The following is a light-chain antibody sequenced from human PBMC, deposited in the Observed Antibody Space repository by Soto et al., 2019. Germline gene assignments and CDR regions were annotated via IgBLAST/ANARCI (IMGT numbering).Light chain of an antibody. CDR3: QESYSPFWGT. Sequence: EIVLTQSPGTLSLSPGETATLSCRASQSLTSSYLAWYQQRPGQAPSLLIYGVSSRATGIPDRFSGSGSGTDFTLTISSLQPEDSATYYCQESYSPFWGTCSQGTKVDIK. J-gene: IGKJ1*01. CDR2: GVS. CDR1: QSLTSSY. V-gene: IGKV3-20*01.